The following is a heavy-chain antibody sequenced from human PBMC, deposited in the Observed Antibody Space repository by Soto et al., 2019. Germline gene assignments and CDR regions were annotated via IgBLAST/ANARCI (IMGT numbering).Heavy chain of an antibody. V-gene: IGHV3-23*01. J-gene: IGHJ4*02. CDR1: GFTFSSYA. CDR2: ISGSGGST. D-gene: IGHD5-18*01. CDR3: AKDGGARGYSYGLNYFDY. Sequence: GGSLRLSCAASGFTFSSYAMSWVRQAPGKGLEWVSAISGSGGSTYYADSVKGRFTISRDNSKNTLYLQMNSLRAEDTAVYYCAKDGGARGYSYGLNYFDYWGQGTLVTVSS.